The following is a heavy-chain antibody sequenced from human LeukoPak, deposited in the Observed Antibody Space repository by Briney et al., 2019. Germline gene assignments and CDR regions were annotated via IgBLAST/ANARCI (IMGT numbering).Heavy chain of an antibody. CDR2: ISGSGGST. D-gene: IGHD5-24*01. CDR1: GFTFSSYA. V-gene: IGHV3-23*01. CDR3: AKDFGMATIFDY. Sequence: PGGSLRLSCAASGFTFSSYAMSWVRQAPGKGLEWVSAISGSGGSTYYADSVKGRFTISRDNSKNTLYLQMNSLRAEDAAVYYCAKDFGMATIFDYWGQGTLVTVSS. J-gene: IGHJ4*02.